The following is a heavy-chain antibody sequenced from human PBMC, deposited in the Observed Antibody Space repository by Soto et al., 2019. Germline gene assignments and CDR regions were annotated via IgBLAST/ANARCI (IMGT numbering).Heavy chain of an antibody. CDR3: AKGSSRTLRGSWFDP. V-gene: IGHV3-23*01. J-gene: IGHJ5*02. CDR1: GFTFSSYA. D-gene: IGHD3-16*01. CDR2: ISGSGGST. Sequence: GGSLRLSCAASGFTFSSYAMSWVRQAPGKGLEWVSAISGSGGSTYYADSVKGRFTISRDNSKNTLYLQMNSLRAEDTAVYYCAKGSSRTLRGSWFDPWGQGTLVTVSS.